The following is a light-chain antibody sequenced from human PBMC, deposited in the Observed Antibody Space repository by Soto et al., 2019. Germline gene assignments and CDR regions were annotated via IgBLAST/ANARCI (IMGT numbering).Light chain of an antibody. CDR3: QSYDNSRSGWV. CDR2: GYI. V-gene: IGLV1-40*01. J-gene: IGLJ3*02. CDR1: NTNIGAGYD. Sequence: QSVLTQPPSVSGAPGQRVTISCAGSNTNIGAGYDVHWYQQLPGTAPEFLIYGYINRPSGVPDRFSGSKSGPSASLAITGLQAEDEADYYCQSYDNSRSGWVFGGGTKLTVL.